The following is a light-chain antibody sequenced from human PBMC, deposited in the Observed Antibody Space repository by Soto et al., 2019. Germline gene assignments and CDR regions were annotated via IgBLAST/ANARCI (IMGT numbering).Light chain of an antibody. CDR1: QSVSSN. J-gene: IGKJ1*01. CDR2: GAF. Sequence: EIVMTQSPATLSVSPGERATLSCRASQSVSSNLAWYQQKPVQAPRLLIYGAFTRATGIPARFSGSGSGTEFTLTISSLQSEDFAVYHCQQYNNWPPLTFGQGTKVEIK. CDR3: QQYNNWPPLT. V-gene: IGKV3-15*01.